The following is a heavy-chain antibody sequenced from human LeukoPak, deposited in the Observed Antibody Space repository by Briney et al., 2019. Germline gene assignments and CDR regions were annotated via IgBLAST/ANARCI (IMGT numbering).Heavy chain of an antibody. D-gene: IGHD3-3*01. V-gene: IGHV4-61*08. Sequence: KPSETLSLTCDVSGVSISDGYYWSWIRQPPGKGLEWIGYIYYSGSTNYNPSLKSRVTISVDTSKNQFSLKLSSVTAADTAVYYCARGLTGKYDFWTSYCYYYYMDVWGKGTTVTVSS. CDR1: GVSISDGYY. J-gene: IGHJ6*03. CDR2: IYYSGST. CDR3: ARGLTGKYDFWTSYCYYYYMDV.